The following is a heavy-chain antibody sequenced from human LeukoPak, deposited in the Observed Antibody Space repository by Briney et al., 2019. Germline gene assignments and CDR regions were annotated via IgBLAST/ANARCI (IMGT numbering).Heavy chain of an antibody. D-gene: IGHD3-10*01. CDR1: GDSVSSNSAA. J-gene: IGHJ5*02. Sequence: SQTLSLTCAISGDSVSSNSAAWNWIRQSPSRGLEWLGRTYYRSKWYNDYAVSVKSRITINPDTSKNQFSLQLSSVTAADTAVYYCARDSTTMVYNWFDPWGQGTLVTVSS. V-gene: IGHV6-1*01. CDR2: TYYRSKWYN. CDR3: ARDSTTMVYNWFDP.